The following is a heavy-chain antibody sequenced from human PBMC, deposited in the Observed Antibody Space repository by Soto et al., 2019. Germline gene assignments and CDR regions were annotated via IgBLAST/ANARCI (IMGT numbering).Heavy chain of an antibody. CDR2: IYYSGST. D-gene: IGHD3-3*01. CDR3: ARVDYDFWSGYPPDGMDV. J-gene: IGHJ6*02. Sequence: SETLSLTCTVSGGSVSSGSYYWSWIRQPPGKGLEWIGYIYYSGSTNYNPSLKSRVTISVDTSKNKFSLKLSSVTAADTAVYYCARVDYDFWSGYPPDGMDVWGQGTTVTVSS. CDR1: GGSVSSGSYY. V-gene: IGHV4-61*01.